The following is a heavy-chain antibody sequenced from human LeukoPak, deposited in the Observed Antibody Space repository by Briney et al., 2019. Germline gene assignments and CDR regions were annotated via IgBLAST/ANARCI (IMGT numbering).Heavy chain of an antibody. CDR3: AKRATLTDFDY. Sequence: PGGSLRLSCAASGFTFSSYGMHWVRQAPGKGLERVAVISYDGSNKYYADSVKGRFTISRDNSKNTLYLQMNSLRAEDTAVYYCAKRATLTDFDYWGQGTLVTVSS. J-gene: IGHJ4*02. CDR2: ISYDGSNK. V-gene: IGHV3-30*18. D-gene: IGHD2/OR15-2a*01. CDR1: GFTFSSYG.